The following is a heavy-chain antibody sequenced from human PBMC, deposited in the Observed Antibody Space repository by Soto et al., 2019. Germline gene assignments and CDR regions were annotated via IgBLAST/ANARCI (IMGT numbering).Heavy chain of an antibody. CDR1: GGSISSSSYS. Sequence: QLQLQESGPRLVKPSETLSLTCSVSGGSISSSSYSWGWIRQPPGKGLAWIGTIYYRGSTHYNPSLEGRVAMSAGPPNPQLSLGLSSVTAADTAVYYCGRQPGHCGSTTCFGYYSVDVWCQGTTVTVS. D-gene: IGHD2-2*01. CDR3: GRQPGHCGSTTCFGYYSVDV. J-gene: IGHJ6*02. CDR2: IYYRGST. V-gene: IGHV4-39*01.